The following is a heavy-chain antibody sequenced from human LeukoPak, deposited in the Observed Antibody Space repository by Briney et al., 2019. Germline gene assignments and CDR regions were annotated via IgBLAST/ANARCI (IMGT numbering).Heavy chain of an antibody. V-gene: IGHV3-23*01. CDR3: AKERGESGSYHSVRYFDY. Sequence: GRSLRLSCAASGFTFSSYAMSWVRQAPGKGLEWVSAISGSGGSTYYADSVKGRFTISRDNSKNTLYLQMNSLRAEDTAVYYCAKERGESGSYHSVRYFDYWGQGTLVTVSS. CDR2: ISGSGGST. CDR1: GFTFSSYA. D-gene: IGHD1-26*01. J-gene: IGHJ4*02.